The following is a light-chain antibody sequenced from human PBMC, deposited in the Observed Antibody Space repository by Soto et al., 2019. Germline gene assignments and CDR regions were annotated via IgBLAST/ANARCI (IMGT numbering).Light chain of an antibody. Sequence: EIVMTQSPATLSVSPGERATLSCRASQSVSSKLAWYQQKPGQAPRLLIYDASTRATGIPARFSGSGSGTEFTLTISSLQSEDSAVYYCEQYSNWPPGTFGQGTKVEIK. CDR3: EQYSNWPPGT. V-gene: IGKV3-15*01. CDR1: QSVSSK. CDR2: DAS. J-gene: IGKJ1*01.